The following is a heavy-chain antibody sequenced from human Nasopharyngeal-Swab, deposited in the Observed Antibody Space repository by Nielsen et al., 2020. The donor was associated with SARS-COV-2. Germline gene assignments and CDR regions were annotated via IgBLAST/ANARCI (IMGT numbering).Heavy chain of an antibody. D-gene: IGHD5-18*01. J-gene: IGHJ4*02. Sequence: WIRQPPGKGLEWIGSIYYSGSTYYNPSLKSRVTISVDTSKNQFSPKLSSVTAADTAVYYCASLNVDTAMVPDYWGQGTLVTVSS. V-gene: IGHV4-39*01. CDR2: IYYSGST. CDR3: ASLNVDTAMVPDY.